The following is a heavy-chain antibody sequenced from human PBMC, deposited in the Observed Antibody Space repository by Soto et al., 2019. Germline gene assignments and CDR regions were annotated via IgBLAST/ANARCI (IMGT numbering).Heavy chain of an antibody. CDR1: GGTLSRYY. D-gene: IGHD2-21*02. J-gene: IGHJ6*02. V-gene: IGHV4-59*01. CDR3: ARDLWGYCGTDCYPLDV. CDR2: MYNTGST. Sequence: QVPLQESGPGLVKPSETLSLTCTVSGGTLSRYYWSWIRQPPGKGLEWIGYMYNTGSTVYNPSFKSRVPISVDTSKNQFSLKLNSVTAADTAVYYCARDLWGYCGTDCYPLDVWGQGTTVTVSS.